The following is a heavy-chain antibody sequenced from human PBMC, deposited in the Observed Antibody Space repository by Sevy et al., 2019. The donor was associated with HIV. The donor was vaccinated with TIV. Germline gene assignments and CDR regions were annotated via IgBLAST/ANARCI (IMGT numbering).Heavy chain of an antibody. CDR1: GGSISSYY. D-gene: IGHD5-12*01. Sequence: SETLSLTCTVSGGSISSYYWSWIRQPPGKGLEWIGNIYYSGSTNYNPSPRRRVTISVDTSMNQFSLKLSSVTAADTDVYYCARDRGYSGYDYDYWGQGTLVTVSS. CDR3: ARDRGYSGYDYDY. J-gene: IGHJ4*02. V-gene: IGHV4-59*01. CDR2: IYYSGST.